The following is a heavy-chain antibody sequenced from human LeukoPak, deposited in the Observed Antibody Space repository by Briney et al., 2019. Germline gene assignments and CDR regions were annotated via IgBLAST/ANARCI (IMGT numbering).Heavy chain of an antibody. CDR1: GGSIGASINSPNW. Sequence: SGTLSLTCAVSGGSIGASINSPNWWSWVRQPPGKGLEWIGEIFHSGSTNYNLSLKSRVTMSVDKSKNQFSLKLSSVTAADTAVYYCARFGWELLTPGAFDIWGQGTMVTVSS. D-gene: IGHD1-26*01. CDR2: IFHSGST. CDR3: ARFGWELLTPGAFDI. V-gene: IGHV4-4*02. J-gene: IGHJ3*02.